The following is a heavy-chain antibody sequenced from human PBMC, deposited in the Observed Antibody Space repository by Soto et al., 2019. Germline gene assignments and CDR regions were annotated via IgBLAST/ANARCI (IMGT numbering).Heavy chain of an antibody. CDR1: GFTFSDYY. CDR3: ARDPATTNQLKRGV. V-gene: IGHV3-11*01. CDR2: ISSSGSTI. Sequence: GGSLRLSCAASGFTFSDYYMSWIRQAPGKGLEWVSYISSSGSTIYYADSVKGRFTISRDNAKNSLYLQMNSLRAEDTAVYYCARDPATTNQLKRGVWGKGTTVTVSS. J-gene: IGHJ6*04. D-gene: IGHD2-15*01.